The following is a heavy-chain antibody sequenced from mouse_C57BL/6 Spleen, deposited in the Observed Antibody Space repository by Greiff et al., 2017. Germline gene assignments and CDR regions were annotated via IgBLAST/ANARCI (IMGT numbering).Heavy chain of an antibody. CDR2: ISDGGSYT. V-gene: IGHV5-4*01. CDR3: ARDRMGDY. CDR1: GFTFSSYA. J-gene: IGHJ4*01. Sequence: EVQGVESGGGLVKPGGSLKLSCAASGFTFSSYAMSWVRQTPDKRLEWVATISDGGSYTYYPDNVKGRFTISRDNAKNNLYLQMSHLKSEDTAMYYCARDRMGDYWGQGTSVTVSS. D-gene: IGHD2-3*01.